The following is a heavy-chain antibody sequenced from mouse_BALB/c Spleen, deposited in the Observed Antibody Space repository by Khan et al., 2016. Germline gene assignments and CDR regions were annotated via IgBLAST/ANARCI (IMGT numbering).Heavy chain of an antibody. CDR1: GFNIKDYS. CDR3: ARYFGNYY. CDR2: IDPENGNA. V-gene: IGHV14-1*02. D-gene: IGHD2-1*01. J-gene: IGHJ2*01. Sequence: EVQLQESGAELVRPGALVKLSCKASGFNIKDYSMHWVKQRPEQGLEWIGWIDPENGNAIYDPKFQGKASITADTSSNTAYLQLSSLTSDDTAVYYCARYFGNYYWGQGTTLTVSS.